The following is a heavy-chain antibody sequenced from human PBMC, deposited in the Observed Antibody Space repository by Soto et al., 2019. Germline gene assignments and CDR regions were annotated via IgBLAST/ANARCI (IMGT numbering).Heavy chain of an antibody. D-gene: IGHD3-3*01. V-gene: IGHV4-30-2*01. Sequence: QLQLQESGSGLVKPSQTLSLTCAVSGGSISSGGYSWSWIRQPPGKGLKWIGYIYHSGSAYYNPSLKRRVNISVDRSKNQFSLNLSSVTAADTAVDYCARARGGFLGSNGMDVWGQGTPVSVSS. CDR1: GGSISSGGYS. J-gene: IGHJ6*02. CDR2: IYHSGSA. CDR3: ARARGGFLGSNGMDV.